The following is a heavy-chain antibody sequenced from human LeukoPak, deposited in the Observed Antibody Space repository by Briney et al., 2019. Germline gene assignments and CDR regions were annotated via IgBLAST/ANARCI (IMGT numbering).Heavy chain of an antibody. CDR3: ARSEDGGTVTPSDYYYYGMDV. CDR2: INPSGGNT. Sequence: ASVKVSCKASGYTFTSYYMHWVRQAPGQGLEWMGIINPSGGNTSYAQKFQGRVTMTRDTSTSTVYMELSSLRSEDTAVYYCARSEDGGTVTPSDYYYYGMDVWGQGTTVTVSS. V-gene: IGHV1-46*01. CDR1: GYTFTSYY. J-gene: IGHJ6*02. D-gene: IGHD4-17*01.